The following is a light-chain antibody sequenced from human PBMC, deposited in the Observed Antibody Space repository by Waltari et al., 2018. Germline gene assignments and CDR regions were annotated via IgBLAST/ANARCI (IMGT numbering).Light chain of an antibody. CDR2: DVS. CDR1: NSNIGGNNY. V-gene: IGLV2-23*02. Sequence: QSALTQPASVSGSPGQSITISCTGTNSNIGGNNYVSWYQPHPGKAPKLMIYDVSERPSGVSNRFSGSKSGNTASLTISGLQAEDDADDYCCSYAGSSVIIGGGTKLTVL. J-gene: IGLJ2*01. CDR3: CSYAGSSVI.